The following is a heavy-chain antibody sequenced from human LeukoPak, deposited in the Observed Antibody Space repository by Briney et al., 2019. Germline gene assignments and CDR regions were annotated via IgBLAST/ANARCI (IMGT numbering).Heavy chain of an antibody. CDR2: IYHSGST. J-gene: IGHJ4*02. V-gene: IGHV4-39*07. Sequence: SETLSLTCTVSGGSISSSSYYWGWIRQPPGKGLEWIGEIYHSGSTNYNPSPKSRVTISVDKSKNQFSLKLSSVTAADTAVYYCARDPNYYDSSGPDYWGQGTLVTVSS. D-gene: IGHD3-22*01. CDR3: ARDPNYYDSSGPDY. CDR1: GGSISSSSYY.